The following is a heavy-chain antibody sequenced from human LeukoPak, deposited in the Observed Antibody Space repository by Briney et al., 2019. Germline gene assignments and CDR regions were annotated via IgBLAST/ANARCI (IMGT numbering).Heavy chain of an antibody. CDR2: INHSGST. Sequence: SETLSLTCAVYGGSFSGYYWSWIRQPPGKGLEWVGEINHSGSTNYNPSLKSRVTISVDTSKNQCALKLSSVTAADTAGYYCARYSDGDREISLDIWGQGTLVTVSS. V-gene: IGHV4-34*01. J-gene: IGHJ4*02. D-gene: IGHD4-17*01. CDR1: GGSFSGYY. CDR3: ARYSDGDREISLDI.